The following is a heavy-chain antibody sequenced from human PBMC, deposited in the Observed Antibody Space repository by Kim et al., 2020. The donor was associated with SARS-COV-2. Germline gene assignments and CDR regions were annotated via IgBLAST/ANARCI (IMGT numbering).Heavy chain of an antibody. CDR2: LDGNGNDI. Sequence: GGSLRLSCAASGFTFSNYWMHWVRQAPGKELVWVSRLDGNGNDITYADSVKDRFTISRDNAKNTLYLQMNSLRAEDTAVYYCARAGRGIQLDYWGQGTLGTVSS. CDR3: ARAGRGIQLDY. D-gene: IGHD3-16*01. J-gene: IGHJ4*02. CDR1: GFTFSNYW. V-gene: IGHV3-74*01.